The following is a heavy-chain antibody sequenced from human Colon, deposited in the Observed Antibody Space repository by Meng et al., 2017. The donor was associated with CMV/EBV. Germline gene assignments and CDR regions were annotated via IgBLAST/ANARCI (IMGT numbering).Heavy chain of an antibody. Sequence: QGLRVQVWAEGKKAGASVKVSCKASEYTFTGYFMYWVRQAPGQGLEWLGVINPITGGTNYAQKFQGRVTMTRDTSMNTAYMELSRLRSDDTAVYYCASLSGGDFDYWGQGTLVTVSS. V-gene: IGHV1-2*02. CDR2: INPITGGT. CDR3: ASLSGGDFDY. J-gene: IGHJ4*02. D-gene: IGHD1-26*01. CDR1: EYTFTGYF.